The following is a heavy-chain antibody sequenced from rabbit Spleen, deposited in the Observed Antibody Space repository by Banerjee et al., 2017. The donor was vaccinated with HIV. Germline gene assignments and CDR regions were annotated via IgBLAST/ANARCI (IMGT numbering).Heavy chain of an antibody. V-gene: IGHV1S45*01. CDR1: GFSFSDRDV. CDR2: INTATGKG. D-gene: IGHD1-1*01. J-gene: IGHJ4*01. CDR3: ASGLTSVIGWNFNL. Sequence: QEQLVESGGGLVKPEGSLTLTCKASGFSFSDRDVMCWVRQAPGKGLEWIACINTATGKGVPASWAKARFTFYTAASTTVTLPPTSLTAADTATYFCASGLTSVIGWNFNLWGPATLVTVS.